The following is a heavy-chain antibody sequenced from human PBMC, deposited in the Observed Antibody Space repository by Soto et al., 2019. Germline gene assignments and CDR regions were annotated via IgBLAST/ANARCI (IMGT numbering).Heavy chain of an antibody. Sequence: EVQLVESGGDLVKPGGCLRLSCAASGITFTNAWMSWVRQAPGNGLAWVGRIKNKADGGTTDYAAPVRGRFTISRDDSISTLFLQMNSLETEDPDVYYLTPHPGDYEDSWRRGTPLTVSS. CDR1: GITFTNAW. V-gene: IGHV3-15*01. CDR3: TPHPGDYEDS. J-gene: IGHJ5*01. CDR2: IKNKADGGTT. D-gene: IGHD4-17*01.